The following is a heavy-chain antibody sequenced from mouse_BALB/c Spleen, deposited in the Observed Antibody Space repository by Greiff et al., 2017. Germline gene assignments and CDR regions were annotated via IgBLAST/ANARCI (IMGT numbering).Heavy chain of an antibody. CDR2: INPSSGYT. D-gene: IGHD1-1*01. J-gene: IGHJ1*01. Sequence: QVQLQQSGAELARPGASVKMSCKASGYTFTSYTMHWVKQRPGQGLEWIGYINPSSGYTNYNQKFKDKATLTADKSSSTAYMQLSSLTSEDSAVYYCARWGYGSSYWYFDVWGAGTTVTVSS. CDR3: ARWGYGSSYWYFDV. V-gene: IGHV1-4*01. CDR1: GYTFTSYT.